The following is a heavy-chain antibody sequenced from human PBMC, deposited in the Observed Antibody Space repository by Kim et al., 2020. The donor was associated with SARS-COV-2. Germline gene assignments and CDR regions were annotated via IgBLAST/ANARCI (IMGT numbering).Heavy chain of an antibody. J-gene: IGHJ4*02. CDR3: TKFDY. CDR2: MYAGGSA. CDR1: GFLVNSNY. Sequence: GGSLRLSCSASGFLVNSNYMTWVRQAPGKGLEWVSVMYAGGSAYYADSVKGRFTISGDLSRNMLFLEMNSLTVEDTGKYYCTKFDYWAQGTQVTVSS. V-gene: IGHV3-53*05.